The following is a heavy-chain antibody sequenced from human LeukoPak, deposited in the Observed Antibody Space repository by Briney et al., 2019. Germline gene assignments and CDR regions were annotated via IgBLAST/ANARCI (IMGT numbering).Heavy chain of an antibody. J-gene: IGHJ6*03. V-gene: IGHV4-38-2*02. CDR2: IYHSGST. Sequence: SETLSLTCTVSGYSISSGYYWGWIRQPPGKGLEWIGSIYHSGSTYYNPSLKSRVTISVDTSKNQFSLKLSSVTAADTAVYYCASNRWLHWPNYYYMDVWGKGTTVTISS. CDR1: GYSISSGYY. D-gene: IGHD5-24*01. CDR3: ASNRWLHWPNYYYMDV.